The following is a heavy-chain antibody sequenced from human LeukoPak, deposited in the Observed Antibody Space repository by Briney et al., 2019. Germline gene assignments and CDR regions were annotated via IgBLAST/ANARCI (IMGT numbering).Heavy chain of an antibody. Sequence: WASVKVSCKASGYTFTSYGISWVRQAPGQGLEWMGCISAYNGNTNYAQKLQGRVTMTTDTSTSTAYMELRSLRSDDTAVYYCARDNRVSYSSSWYNEMDVWGKGTTVTVSS. CDR3: ARDNRVSYSSSWYNEMDV. D-gene: IGHD6-13*01. V-gene: IGHV1-18*01. CDR1: GYTFTSYG. J-gene: IGHJ6*04. CDR2: ISAYNGNT.